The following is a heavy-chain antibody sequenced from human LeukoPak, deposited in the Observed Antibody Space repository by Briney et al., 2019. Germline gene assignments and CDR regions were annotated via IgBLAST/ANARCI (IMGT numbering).Heavy chain of an antibody. CDR2: IHSSEGT. V-gene: IGHV4-59*08. J-gene: IGHJ6*04. D-gene: IGHD4-17*01. CDR3: ARHVYGEGMVV. Sequence: PSETLSLTWTVSGGSLIGYYWGWIRQPPGKGLECIGYIHSSEGTAHNASLKSRLTILLDTSKNQFSLTLSSVTAADTAVYYCARHVYGEGMVVWGKGTTVTVSS. CDR1: GGSLIGYY.